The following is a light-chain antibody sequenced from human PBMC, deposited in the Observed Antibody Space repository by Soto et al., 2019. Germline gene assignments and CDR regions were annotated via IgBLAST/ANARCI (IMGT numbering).Light chain of an antibody. J-gene: IGKJ2*02. CDR3: QQRGKWPST. Sequence: EVVLTQSPDTLSLSPGETATLSCRASQSVDRYVAWYQQKLGQAPRLLIYDTYTRATCVGARFPGSGSATDFGLPITSLEPDDFAGYFCQQRGKWPSTFGPGTKVEMK. CDR2: DTY. V-gene: IGKV3-11*01. CDR1: QSVDRY.